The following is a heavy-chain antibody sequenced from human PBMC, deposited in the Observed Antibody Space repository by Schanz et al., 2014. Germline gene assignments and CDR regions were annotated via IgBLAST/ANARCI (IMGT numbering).Heavy chain of an antibody. Sequence: EVQLLESGGGLVQPGGSLRLSCVASGFPFSTYSIHWVRQAPGKGLEWVSGMSGSGSTADYADSVKGRFTISRDNSRKTLYLQMNSLRADDTAVYYCAKHVRSLTGNDYWGQGTLVTVSS. J-gene: IGHJ4*02. CDR1: GFPFSTYS. CDR3: AKHVRSLTGNDY. D-gene: IGHD3-9*01. V-gene: IGHV3-23*01. CDR2: MSGSGSTA.